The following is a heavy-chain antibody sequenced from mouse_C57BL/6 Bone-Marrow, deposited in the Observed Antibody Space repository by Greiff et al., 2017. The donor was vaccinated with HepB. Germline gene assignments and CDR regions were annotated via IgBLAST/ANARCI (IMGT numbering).Heavy chain of an antibody. CDR2: ISYDGSN. D-gene: IGHD4-1*01. Sequence: EVKLQESGPGLVKPSQSLSLTCSVTGYSITSGYYWNWIRQFPGNKLEWMGYISYDGSNNYNPSLKNRISITRDTSKNQFFLKLNSVTTEDTATYYCARVKLGRYYFDYWGQGTTLTVSS. J-gene: IGHJ2*01. CDR3: ARVKLGRYYFDY. V-gene: IGHV3-6*01. CDR1: GYSITSGYY.